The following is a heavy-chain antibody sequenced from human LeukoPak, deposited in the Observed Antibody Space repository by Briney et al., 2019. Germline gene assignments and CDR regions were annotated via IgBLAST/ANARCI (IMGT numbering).Heavy chain of an antibody. V-gene: IGHV3-30-3*01. CDR2: ISYDGSNK. CDR3: ASRPGDGIAVADYYYYGMDV. J-gene: IGHJ6*02. Sequence: PGGSLRLSCAASGFTFSSYAMHWVRQAPGKGLEWVAVISYDGSNKYYADSVKGRFTISRDNSKNTLYLQMNSLRAEDTAVYYCASRPGDGIAVADYYYYGMDVWGQGTTVTVSS. D-gene: IGHD6-19*01. CDR1: GFTFSSYA.